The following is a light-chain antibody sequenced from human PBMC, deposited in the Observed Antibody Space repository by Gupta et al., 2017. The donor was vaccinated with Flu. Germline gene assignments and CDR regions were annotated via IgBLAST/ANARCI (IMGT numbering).Light chain of an antibody. V-gene: IGKV1-39*01. Sequence: PSSLSASVGDTVSFTCRASRNINNYLNWYQQRPGKAPKLLIYATSTLQSGVPSRFSGSGSGTDFTLTISRLEPEDFATYYCQQSDNSAYTFGRGTKLEVK. CDR3: QQSDNSAYT. J-gene: IGKJ2*01. CDR2: ATS. CDR1: RNINNY.